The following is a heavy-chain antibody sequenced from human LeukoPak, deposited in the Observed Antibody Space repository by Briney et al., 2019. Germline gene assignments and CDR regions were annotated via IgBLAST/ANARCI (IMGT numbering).Heavy chain of an antibody. D-gene: IGHD6-19*01. J-gene: IGHJ4*02. V-gene: IGHV3-11*04. Sequence: GGSLRLSCAASRFTFSDYYMSWIRQAPGKGLEWVSYITGSSRTKYYADSVKGRFTISRDNAKNSLYLQMNSLRDEDTAVYYCARDSGSGWTVDYWGQGTLVSVSS. CDR1: RFTFSDYY. CDR2: ITGSSRTK. CDR3: ARDSGSGWTVDY.